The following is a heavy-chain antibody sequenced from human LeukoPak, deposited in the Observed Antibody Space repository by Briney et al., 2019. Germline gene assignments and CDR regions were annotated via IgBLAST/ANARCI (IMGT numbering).Heavy chain of an antibody. Sequence: GWSLRLSCAASGFTFSSYSMNWVRQAPGEGLEWVSSISSISIYIYYADSVKGRFTISRDNAKNSLYLQMNSLRAEDTAVYYCAELGITMIGGVWGKGTTVTISS. D-gene: IGHD3-10*02. CDR3: AELGITMIGGV. CDR1: GFTFSSYS. V-gene: IGHV3-21*01. J-gene: IGHJ6*04. CDR2: ISSISIYI.